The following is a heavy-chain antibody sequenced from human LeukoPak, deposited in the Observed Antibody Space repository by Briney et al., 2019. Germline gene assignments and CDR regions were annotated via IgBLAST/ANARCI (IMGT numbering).Heavy chain of an antibody. V-gene: IGHV3-23*01. J-gene: IGHJ4*02. CDR3: AIDPNWGTHS. Sequence: GGSLRLSCAASGFTFSTYTMYWVRHPPGKRLEWVSIIGNNGGGIHYADSVKGRFTISRDNFKNALYLQMNSLRVEDTAVYYCAIDPNWGTHSWGQGVLVAVSS. CDR1: GFTFSTYT. D-gene: IGHD7-27*01. CDR2: IGNNGGGI.